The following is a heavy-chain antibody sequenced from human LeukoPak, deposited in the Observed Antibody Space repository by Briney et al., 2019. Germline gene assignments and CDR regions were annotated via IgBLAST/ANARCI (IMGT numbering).Heavy chain of an antibody. J-gene: IGHJ6*03. V-gene: IGHV4-39*07. CDR3: ARGSYYYYYMDV. Sequence: SETLSLTCTVSGGSISSSGYYWGWIRQPPGKGLEWIGSIYYSGSTYYNPSLRSRVTISADTSKNQFSLKLSSVTAADTAVYYCARGSYYYYYMDVWGKGTTVTVSS. CDR2: IYYSGST. CDR1: GGSISSSGYY.